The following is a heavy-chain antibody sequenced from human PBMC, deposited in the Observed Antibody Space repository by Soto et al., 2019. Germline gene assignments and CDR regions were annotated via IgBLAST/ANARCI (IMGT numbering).Heavy chain of an antibody. Sequence: LSLTCTVSGGSISSGGYYWSWIRQHPGKGLEWIGYIYYSGSTYYNPSLKSRVTISVDTSKNQFSLKLSSVTAADTAVYYCARDGPITGTIDYWGQGTLVTVSS. J-gene: IGHJ4*02. V-gene: IGHV4-31*03. D-gene: IGHD1-7*01. CDR1: GGSISSGGYY. CDR2: IYYSGST. CDR3: ARDGPITGTIDY.